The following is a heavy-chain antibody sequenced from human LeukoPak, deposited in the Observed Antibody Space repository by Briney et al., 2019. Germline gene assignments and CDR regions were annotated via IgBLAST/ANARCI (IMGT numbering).Heavy chain of an antibody. V-gene: IGHV3-21*01. CDR3: ATDLPRMDDAVDY. D-gene: IGHD1-1*01. CDR1: GFTFSSYS. CDR2: ISSSSSYI. J-gene: IGHJ4*02. Sequence: PGGSLRLFCAASGFTFSSYSMNWVRQAPGKGLEWVSSISSSSSYIYYADSVKGRFTISRDNAKNSLYLQMNSLRAEDTAVYYCATDLPRMDDAVDYWGQGTLVTVSS.